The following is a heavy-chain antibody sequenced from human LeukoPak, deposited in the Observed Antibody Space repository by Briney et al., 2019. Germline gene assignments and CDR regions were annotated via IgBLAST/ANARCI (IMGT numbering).Heavy chain of an antibody. CDR2: IRFDGSKK. CDR1: GFTFSSFG. J-gene: IGHJ4*02. Sequence: GGSLRLSCAASGFTFSSFGMHWVRQAPGKGLEWVAFIRFDGSKKYYADSVKGRFTISRDNSKNTLYLQMNSLRPEDTAVYYCAKGSGSTYNDFWSGVLDYWGQGTLVTVSS. V-gene: IGHV3-30*02. D-gene: IGHD3-3*01. CDR3: AKGSGSTYNDFWSGVLDY.